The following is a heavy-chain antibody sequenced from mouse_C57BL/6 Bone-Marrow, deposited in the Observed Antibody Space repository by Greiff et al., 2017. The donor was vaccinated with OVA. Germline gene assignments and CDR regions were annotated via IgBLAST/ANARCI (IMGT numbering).Heavy chain of an antibody. CDR1: GYTFTSYG. V-gene: IGHV1-81*01. CDR3: ARKGDLLWLRRGFYYAMDY. CDR2: IYPRSGNT. D-gene: IGHD2-2*01. J-gene: IGHJ4*01. Sequence: QVQLQQSGAELARPGASVKLSCKASGYTFTSYGISWVKQSTGQGLEWIGEIYPRSGNTYYNEKFKGKATLTADKSSSTAYMELRSLTSEDSAVYFCARKGDLLWLRRGFYYAMDYWGQGTSVTVSS.